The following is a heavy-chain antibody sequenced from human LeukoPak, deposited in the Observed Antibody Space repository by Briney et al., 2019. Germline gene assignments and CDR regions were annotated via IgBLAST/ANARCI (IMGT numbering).Heavy chain of an antibody. CDR2: ISSNGGST. CDR3: VKENYGNYFDY. Sequence: GGSLRLSCSASGFTFSSYAMRWVRQAPGKGLEYVSAISSNGGSTYYADSVKGRFTISRDNSKNTLYLQMSSLRAEDTAVYYCVKENYGNYFDYWGQGTLVTVSS. J-gene: IGHJ4*02. V-gene: IGHV3-64D*09. CDR1: GFTFSSYA. D-gene: IGHD1-7*01.